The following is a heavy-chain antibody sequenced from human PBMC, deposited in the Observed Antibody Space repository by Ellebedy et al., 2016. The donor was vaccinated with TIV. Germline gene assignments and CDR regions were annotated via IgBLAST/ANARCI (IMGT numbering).Heavy chain of an antibody. Sequence: GESLKISCAASGFTFSRFAVHWVRQAPGKGLEWVSAVSVSGRTKYYADSVKGRFTTSRDTSKNTVFLQMNSLRDEDTAVYYCAKYLTGWQVDYWGQGTLVTVSS. J-gene: IGHJ4*02. CDR2: VSVSGRTK. CDR3: AKYLTGWQVDY. CDR1: GFTFSRFA. D-gene: IGHD1-20*01. V-gene: IGHV3-23*01.